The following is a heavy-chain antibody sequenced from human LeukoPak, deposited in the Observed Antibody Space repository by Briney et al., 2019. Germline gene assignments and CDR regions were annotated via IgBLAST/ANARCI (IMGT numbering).Heavy chain of an antibody. CDR1: GFIFSSYA. V-gene: IGHV3-23*01. Sequence: GSLRLSCAASGFIFSSYAMSWVRQAPDKGLEWVSGISGGGGSTYHADSVQGRFTISRDNSKNTLYLQMNSLRAEDTAVYYCAKDPTGYSSSWYYFDYWGQGSLVTVSS. CDR3: AKDPTGYSSSWYYFDY. J-gene: IGHJ4*02. D-gene: IGHD6-13*01. CDR2: ISGGGGST.